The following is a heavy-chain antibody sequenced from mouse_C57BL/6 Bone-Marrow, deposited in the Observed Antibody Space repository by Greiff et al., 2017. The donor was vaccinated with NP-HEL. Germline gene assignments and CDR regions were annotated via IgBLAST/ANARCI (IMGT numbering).Heavy chain of an antibody. Sequence: QVQLKQPGAELVKPGASVKLSCKASGYTFTSYWMHWVKQRPGQGLEWIGMIHPNSGSTNYNEKFKSKATLTVDKSSSTAYMQLSSLTSEDSAVYYCARDDTTVVGPDYFDYWGQGTTLTVSS. D-gene: IGHD1-1*01. V-gene: IGHV1-64*01. J-gene: IGHJ2*01. CDR1: GYTFTSYW. CDR3: ARDDTTVVGPDYFDY. CDR2: IHPNSGST.